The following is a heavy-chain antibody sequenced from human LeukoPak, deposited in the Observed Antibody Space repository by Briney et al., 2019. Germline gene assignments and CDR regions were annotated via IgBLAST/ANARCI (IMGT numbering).Heavy chain of an antibody. V-gene: IGHV3-30*02. J-gene: IGHJ4*02. D-gene: IGHD3-22*01. CDR2: IRYDGSNK. CDR1: GFTFSIYG. Sequence: PGGSLRLSCAASGFTFSIYGMHWVRQAPGKGLEWVAFIRYDGSNKYYADSVKGRFTISRDNSKNTLYLQMNSLRAEDTAVYYCAKDGATYYYDSSGYYYYWGQGTLVTVSP. CDR3: AKDGATYYYDSSGYYYY.